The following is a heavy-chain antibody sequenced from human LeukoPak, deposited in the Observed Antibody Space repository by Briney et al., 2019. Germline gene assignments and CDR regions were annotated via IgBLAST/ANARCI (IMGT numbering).Heavy chain of an antibody. V-gene: IGHV4-34*01. J-gene: IGHJ5*02. Sequence: SETLSLTCAVYGGSFSGYYWSWIRQPPGKGLEWIGEINHSGSTNYNPSLKSRVTISVDTSKNQFSLKLSSVTAADTAVYYCASTKKRPHTTFGVVPIRGDNWFDPWGQGTLVTVSS. CDR2: INHSGST. D-gene: IGHD3-3*01. CDR3: ASTKKRPHTTFGVVPIRGDNWFDP. CDR1: GGSFSGYY.